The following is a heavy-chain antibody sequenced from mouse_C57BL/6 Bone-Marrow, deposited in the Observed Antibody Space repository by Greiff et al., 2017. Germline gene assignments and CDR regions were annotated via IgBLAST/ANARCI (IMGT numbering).Heavy chain of an antibody. CDR3: VSELGRR. D-gene: IGHD4-1*01. Sequence: EVKLQESGGGLVQPKGSLKLSCAASGFSFNTYAMNWVRQAPGKGLEWVARIRSKSNNYATYYADSVKDRFTISRDNSESMLYLQMNDLKTEDTAMYYCVSELGRRWGQGTLVTVSA. CDR1: GFSFNTYA. CDR2: IRSKSNNYAT. J-gene: IGHJ3*02. V-gene: IGHV10-1*01.